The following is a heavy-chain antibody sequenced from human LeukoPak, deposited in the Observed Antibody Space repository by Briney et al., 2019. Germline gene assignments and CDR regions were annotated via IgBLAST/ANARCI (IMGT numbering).Heavy chain of an antibody. J-gene: IGHJ4*02. CDR1: GYTFTGYY. V-gene: IGHV1-2*02. CDR3: ARDGTGVYNLVQY. Sequence: SVKVSCKASGYTFTGYYMQWVRQAPGQGLEWMGWINPNSAGTNYAQKFQGRVTMTRDTSISAVYMELSRLRSDDTAVYYCARDGTGVYNLVQYWGQGTLVTVSS. D-gene: IGHD5-24*01. CDR2: INPNSAGT.